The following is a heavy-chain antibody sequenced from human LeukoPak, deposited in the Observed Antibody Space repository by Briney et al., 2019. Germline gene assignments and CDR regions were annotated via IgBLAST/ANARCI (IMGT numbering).Heavy chain of an antibody. Sequence: GGSLRLSCAASGFTFSHAWMSWVRQAPGKGLEWVGRIKRKSDGGTADCAGPVKGRFAISRDDSTSMLYLQMNSLKTEDTGVYYCTTVTDGGLDYWGQGTLVTVSS. J-gene: IGHJ4*02. V-gene: IGHV3-15*01. CDR1: GFTFSHAW. CDR2: IKRKSDGGTA. CDR3: TTVTDGGLDY.